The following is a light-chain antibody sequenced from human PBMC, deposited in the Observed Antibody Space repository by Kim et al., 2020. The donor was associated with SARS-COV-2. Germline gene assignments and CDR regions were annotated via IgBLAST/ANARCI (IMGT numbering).Light chain of an antibody. CDR3: QQFQSYPYT. CDR1: QGISSF. Sequence: SASLGDRVTITCRASQGISSFLAWFQQKPGKAPEHLIYAASTLQSGIPSRFSGSGSGTEYSLTITGLQPEDFATYFCQQFQSYPYTFGQGTKLGI. V-gene: IGKV1-9*01. J-gene: IGKJ2*01. CDR2: AAS.